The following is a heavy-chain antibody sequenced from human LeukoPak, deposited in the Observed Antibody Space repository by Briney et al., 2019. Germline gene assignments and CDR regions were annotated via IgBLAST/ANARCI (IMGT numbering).Heavy chain of an antibody. CDR3: ARDVKYCSSTSCYLPYYYYGMDV. CDR1: GYTFTSYG. J-gene: IGHJ6*02. V-gene: IGHV1-18*01. Sequence: GASVKVSCKASGYTFTSYGISWVRQAPGQGLEWMGWISAYNGNTNYAQKLQGRVTMTTDTSTSTAYMELRSLRSDDTAVYYCARDVKYCSSTSCYLPYYYYGMDVWGQGTTVTVSS. D-gene: IGHD2-2*01. CDR2: ISAYNGNT.